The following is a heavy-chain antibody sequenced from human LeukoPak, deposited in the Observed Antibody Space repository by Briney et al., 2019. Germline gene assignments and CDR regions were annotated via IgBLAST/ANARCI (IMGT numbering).Heavy chain of an antibody. CDR3: ARGIAVAGATEYFQH. CDR2: INPNSGGT. CDR1: GYTFTGYY. D-gene: IGHD6-19*01. Sequence: ASVKVSCKASGYTFTGYYMHWVRQAPGQRLEWMGWINPNSGGTNYAQKFQGRVTMTRDTSISTAYMELSRLRSDDTAVYYCARGIAVAGATEYFQHWGQGTLVTVSS. V-gene: IGHV1-2*02. J-gene: IGHJ1*01.